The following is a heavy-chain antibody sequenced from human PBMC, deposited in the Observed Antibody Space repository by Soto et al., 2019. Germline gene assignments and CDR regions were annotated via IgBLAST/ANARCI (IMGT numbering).Heavy chain of an antibody. CDR1: GGTFSSYA. D-gene: IGHD5-18*01. J-gene: IGHJ4*02. V-gene: IGHV1-69*01. CDR2: IIPIFGTA. CDR3: ARSEGGDTAMVPYYFDY. Sequence: QVQLVQSGAEVKKPGSSVKVSCKASGGTFSSYAISWVRQAPGQGLEWMGGIIPIFGTANYAQKFQGRVTITADESTSTAYMELSSLRSEGTAVYYCARSEGGDTAMVPYYFDYWGQGTLVTVSS.